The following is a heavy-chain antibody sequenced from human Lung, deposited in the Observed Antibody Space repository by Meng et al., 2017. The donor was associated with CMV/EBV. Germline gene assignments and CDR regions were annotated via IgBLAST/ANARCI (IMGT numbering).Heavy chain of an antibody. D-gene: IGHD3-10*01. V-gene: IGHV4-31*03. J-gene: IGHJ5*02. CDR2: IYYSGST. CDR3: ARDRSSDWFDP. CDR1: GGVISSRGYH. Sequence: TCTGSGGVISSRGYHWSWIRQHPGKGREWIGYIYYSGSTDYNPSLKSRVTISVDTSKNQFSLKLSSVTAADTAVYYCARDRSSDWFDPWGQGTLVTVSS.